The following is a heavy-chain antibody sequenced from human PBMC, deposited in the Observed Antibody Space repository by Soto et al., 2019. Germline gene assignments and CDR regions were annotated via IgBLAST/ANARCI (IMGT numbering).Heavy chain of an antibody. J-gene: IGHJ4*02. D-gene: IGHD3-3*01. CDR3: AKGTNYDFWSGPSY. Sequence: EVQLVESGGGLVQPGRSLRLSCAASGFTFDDYAMHWVRQAPGKGLEWVSGISWNSGNIGYADSVKGRFTISRVNAKNSLYLQMNSLRAEDTALYYCAKGTNYDFWSGPSYWGQGALVTVSS. CDR2: ISWNSGNI. V-gene: IGHV3-9*01. CDR1: GFTFDDYA.